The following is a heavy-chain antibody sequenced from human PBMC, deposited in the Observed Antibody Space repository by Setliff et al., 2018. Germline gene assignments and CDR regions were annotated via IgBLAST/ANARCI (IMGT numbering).Heavy chain of an antibody. V-gene: IGHV1-46*01. CDR3: ARDVFPYHYEGAFDI. CDR1: GYTFTSHY. Sequence: ASVKVSCKASGYTFTSHYMHWVRQAPGLGLEWMGTINPSSGRTSYAQKVQGXXXXTRXXXTXXXXXXXXXXRSEDTAVYYCARDVFPYHYEGAFDIWGQGTMVTVSS. J-gene: IGHJ3*02. D-gene: IGHD3-22*01. CDR2: INPSSGRT.